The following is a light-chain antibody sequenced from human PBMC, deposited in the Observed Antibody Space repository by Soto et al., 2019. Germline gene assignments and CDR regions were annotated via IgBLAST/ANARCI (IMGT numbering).Light chain of an antibody. V-gene: IGKV1-27*01. CDR1: QGIRDY. J-gene: IGKJ1*01. Sequence: DIQMTQSPSSLSASVGDRVTITCRASQGIRDYLAWYQQKPGKVPKLLIYAASTLQSGVPSRFSGSGSGTDFTLTISSLQPEDAATYYCQKYKSAPWTFGQGTKVEIK. CDR2: AAS. CDR3: QKYKSAPWT.